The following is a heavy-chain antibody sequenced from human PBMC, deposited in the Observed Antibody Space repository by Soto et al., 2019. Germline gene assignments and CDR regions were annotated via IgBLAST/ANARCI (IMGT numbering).Heavy chain of an antibody. CDR1: GGSFSGYY. CDR3: ARGFSGYYFYYYGIDV. J-gene: IGHJ6*02. V-gene: IGHV4-34*01. Sequence: QVQLQQWGAGLLKPSETLSLTCAVYGGSFSGYYWSWIRQPPGKGLEWIGEINHSGSTNYNPSIKRRVTISVDTSKNQFSLKLSSVTAADTAVYYCARGFSGYYFYYYGIDVWGQGTTVTVSS. CDR2: INHSGST. D-gene: IGHD5-12*01.